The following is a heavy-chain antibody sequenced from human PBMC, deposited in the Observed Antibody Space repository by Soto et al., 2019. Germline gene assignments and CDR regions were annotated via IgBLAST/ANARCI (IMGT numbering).Heavy chain of an antibody. Sequence: QAQLVQSGAEMKKPGASVKVSCKASGYTLSNYGISWVRQAPGQGLEWMGWSSTYSGNTKYAKKCQGSVTMTTDTSTSTAYMELRSLRSDDTAVYYCVGDHHDFSSDYHYYHMDVWGKGTTVTVSS. J-gene: IGHJ6*03. CDR3: VGDHHDFSSDYHYYHMDV. CDR1: GYTLSNYG. D-gene: IGHD3-3*01. V-gene: IGHV1-18*01. CDR2: SSTYSGNT.